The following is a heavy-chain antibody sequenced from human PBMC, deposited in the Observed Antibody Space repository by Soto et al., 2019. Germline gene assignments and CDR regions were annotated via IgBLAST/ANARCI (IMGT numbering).Heavy chain of an antibody. D-gene: IGHD2-2*01. Sequence: QVQLVQSGAEVKKPGSSVKVSCKASGGTFSSYAISWVRQAPGQGLEWMGGIIPIFGTANYAQKFQGRVTITADESTSTDYMELSSLRSEDTAVYYCARDYEAGDCSSTSCSQGWFNPWGQGTLVTVSS. V-gene: IGHV1-69*01. J-gene: IGHJ5*02. CDR1: GGTFSSYA. CDR2: IIPIFGTA. CDR3: ARDYEAGDCSSTSCSQGWFNP.